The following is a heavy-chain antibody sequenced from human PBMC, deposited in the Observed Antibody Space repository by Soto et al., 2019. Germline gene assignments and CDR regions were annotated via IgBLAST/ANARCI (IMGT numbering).Heavy chain of an antibody. V-gene: IGHV3-66*01. CDR2: IYSGGST. J-gene: IGHJ6*02. CDR1: GFTVSSNY. Sequence: PGGSLRLSCAASGFTVSSNYMSWVRQAPGKGLEWVSVIYSGGSTYYADSVKGRFTISRDNSKNTLYLQMNSLRAEDTAVYYCARDGVPWIQLWRHYYGMDVWGQGTTVTVSS. D-gene: IGHD5-18*01. CDR3: ARDGVPWIQLWRHYYGMDV.